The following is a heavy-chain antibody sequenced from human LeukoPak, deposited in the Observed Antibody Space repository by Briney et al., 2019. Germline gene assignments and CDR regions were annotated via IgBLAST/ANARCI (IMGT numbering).Heavy chain of an antibody. V-gene: IGHV4-39*07. CDR1: GGSFSSSSYY. CDR2: IYYSRST. J-gene: IGHJ3*02. D-gene: IGHD2-21*02. CDR3: ARVRRIVVVTADLFDI. Sequence: SETLSLTCTVSGGSFSSSSYYWGWIRQPPGKGLEWIGSIYYSRSTYYNPSLKSRVTISVDTSKNQFSLKLSSVTAADTAVYYCARVRRIVVVTADLFDIWGQGTMVTVSS.